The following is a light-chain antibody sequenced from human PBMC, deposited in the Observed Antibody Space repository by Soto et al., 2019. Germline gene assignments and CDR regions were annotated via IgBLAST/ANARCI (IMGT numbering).Light chain of an antibody. Sequence: EIVLTQSPGTLSLSPGDRATLSCRASQTVTNTFLAWYQQKPGQAPRFLIYGGSSRATGIPERFSGSGSGTDFTLTISRLEPEDFAVYYCQYYGNPPRTFGQGTKVEIK. J-gene: IGKJ1*01. CDR1: QTVTNTF. CDR2: GGS. V-gene: IGKV3-20*01. CDR3: QYYGNPPRT.